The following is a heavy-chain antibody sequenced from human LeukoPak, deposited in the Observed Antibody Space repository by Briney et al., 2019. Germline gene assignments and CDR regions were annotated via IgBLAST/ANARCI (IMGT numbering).Heavy chain of an antibody. V-gene: IGHV3-13*03. CDR2: IGTAGDT. Sequence: GGSLRLSCAACGFTFSSYDMHWVRQATGKGLEWVSAIGTAGDTYYPGSVKGQFTISRDNAKNSLYLQMNSLRAEDTAVYYCARDSEQGDLWSGYSHWGQGTLVTASS. J-gene: IGHJ4*02. D-gene: IGHD3-3*01. CDR1: GFTFSSYD. CDR3: ARDSEQGDLWSGYSH.